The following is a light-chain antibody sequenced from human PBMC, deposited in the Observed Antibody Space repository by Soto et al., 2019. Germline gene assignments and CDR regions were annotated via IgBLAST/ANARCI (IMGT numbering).Light chain of an antibody. CDR1: QSVASRA. CDR3: QQYGSSPPRYT. V-gene: IGKV3-20*01. CDR2: YAS. J-gene: IGKJ2*01. Sequence: VLTQSPGTLSLSPGERATLSCRASQSVASRALAWYQQKRGQAPRLLMYYASKRATGIPDRFSGSGSGTDFTLTISRLEPEDFAVYYCQQYGSSPPRYTFGQGTKLEIK.